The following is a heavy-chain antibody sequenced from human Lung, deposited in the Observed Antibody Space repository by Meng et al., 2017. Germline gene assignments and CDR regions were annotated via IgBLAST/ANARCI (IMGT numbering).Heavy chain of an antibody. J-gene: IGHJ2*01. V-gene: IGHV4-30-4*01. CDR3: ARGQKGYFDL. CDR1: GGSISSSNYY. Sequence: QGKLQGSGPGLVKPYKTLSLTCTVSGGSISSSNYYWSWIRQPPGKGLEWSGHIYNSGSTYYNPSLKSRITISVDTSKNQFSLKLSSVTAADTAVYYCARGQKGYFDLWGRGTLVTASS. CDR2: IYNSGST.